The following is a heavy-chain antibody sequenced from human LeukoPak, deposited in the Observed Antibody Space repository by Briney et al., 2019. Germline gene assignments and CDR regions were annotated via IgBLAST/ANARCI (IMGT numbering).Heavy chain of an antibody. V-gene: IGHV1-69*01. CDR2: ILPIFGTA. CDR1: GGTFSSYA. Sequence: SVKVSCKASGGTFSSYAINWVRQAPGQGLEWMGGILPIFGTANYAQKFQGRVTITADESTSTAYMELNSLTSEDTAVYYCAKSTLGATSLDDAFDIWGQGTMVTVSS. D-gene: IGHD1-26*01. CDR3: AKSTLGATSLDDAFDI. J-gene: IGHJ3*02.